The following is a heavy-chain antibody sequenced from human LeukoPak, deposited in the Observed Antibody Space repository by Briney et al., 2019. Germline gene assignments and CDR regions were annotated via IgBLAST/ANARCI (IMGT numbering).Heavy chain of an antibody. CDR2: MNPNSGNT. V-gene: IGHV1-8*03. Sequence: GASVKVSCKASGYTFIGYYMHWVRQATGQGLEWMGWMNPNSGNTGYAQKFQGRVTITRNTSISTAYMELSSLRSEDTAVYYCARGVRQFTYYDFWSGYYTYGESLDYWGQGTLVTVSS. CDR3: ARGVRQFTYYDFWSGYYTYGESLDY. D-gene: IGHD3-3*01. J-gene: IGHJ4*02. CDR1: GYTFIGYY.